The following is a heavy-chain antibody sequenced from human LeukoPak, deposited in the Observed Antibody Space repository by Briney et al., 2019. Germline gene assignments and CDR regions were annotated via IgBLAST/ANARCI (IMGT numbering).Heavy chain of an antibody. Sequence: ASVKVSCKASGYTFTANYMHWVRQAPGQGLEWMGWINPNSGDTQSAQKFQGRVTMTRDTSISTAYMELNSLRSDDTAVYYCTRGQGSSWFDSWGQGSLVTVSS. D-gene: IGHD6-13*01. J-gene: IGHJ5*01. CDR3: TRGQGSSWFDS. CDR2: INPNSGDT. V-gene: IGHV1-2*02. CDR1: GYTFTANY.